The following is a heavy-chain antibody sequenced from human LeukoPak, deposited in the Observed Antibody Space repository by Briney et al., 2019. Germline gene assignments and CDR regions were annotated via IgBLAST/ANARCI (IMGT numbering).Heavy chain of an antibody. Sequence: PGGSLRLSCAASGFTFSSYGMNWLRQAPGKGLECVSYINSRGSTISYADSVKGRFTISRDNAKNSLYLQMNSLRAEDTAVYYCVREFASWGQGTLVTVSS. J-gene: IGHJ5*01. CDR2: INSRGSTI. CDR3: VREFAS. V-gene: IGHV3-48*01. CDR1: GFTFSSYG.